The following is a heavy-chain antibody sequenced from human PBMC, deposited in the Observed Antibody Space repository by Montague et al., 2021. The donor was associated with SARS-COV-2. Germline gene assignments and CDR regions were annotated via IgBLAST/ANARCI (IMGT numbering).Heavy chain of an antibody. V-gene: IGHV4-34*01. CDR1: GGSVSDYY. J-gene: IGHJ5*02. D-gene: IGHD3-22*01. Sequence: SETLSLTCAVYGGSVSDYYWSWIRQPPGKGLEWIGEINHSGSTNYNPSLKSRVTTSVDTSKNQFSLTLTSVTAADTAVYYCARGPRITMIVVVITDIWFDQRSQETLVTV. CDR3: ARGPRITMIVVVITDIWFDQ. CDR2: INHSGST.